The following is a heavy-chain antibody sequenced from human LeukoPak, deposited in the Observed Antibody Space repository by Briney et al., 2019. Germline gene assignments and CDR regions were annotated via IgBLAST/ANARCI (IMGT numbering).Heavy chain of an antibody. CDR3: ARGVEPLAANTLAY. CDR1: GFSVSTNY. J-gene: IGHJ4*02. D-gene: IGHD1-14*01. CDR2: LYSDGNT. V-gene: IGHV3-53*01. Sequence: GGSLRLSCAASGFSVSTNYISWVRQAPGKGLEWVSVLYSDGNTKYADSVQGRFTISRDNSKNTLYLEMNSLSPDDTAVYYCARGVEPLAANTLAYWGQGTLVTVSS.